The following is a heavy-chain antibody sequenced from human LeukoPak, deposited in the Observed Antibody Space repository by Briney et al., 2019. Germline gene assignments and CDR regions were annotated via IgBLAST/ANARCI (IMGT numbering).Heavy chain of an antibody. CDR3: AKTAEPTMLGAFDL. CDR1: GFTFNKYY. D-gene: IGHD1-14*01. CDR2: VSGTSGST. Sequence: GGSLRLSCAASGFTFNKYYMHWVRQAPGKGLEWVSTVSGTSGSTYYEDSVKGRFTISSDKAKNTLYLQVNSLRVEDTAVYYCAKTAEPTMLGAFDLWGQGTMVTVSS. J-gene: IGHJ3*01. V-gene: IGHV3-23*01.